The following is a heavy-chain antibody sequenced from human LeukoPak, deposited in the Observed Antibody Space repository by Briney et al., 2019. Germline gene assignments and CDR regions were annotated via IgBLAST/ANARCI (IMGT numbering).Heavy chain of an antibody. D-gene: IGHD6-13*01. CDR2: INPNSGNT. V-gene: IGHV1-8*03. CDR1: GYTFTGYY. CDR3: ARGLGYSSSWYSAYYYYYMDV. J-gene: IGHJ6*03. Sequence: ASVKVSCKASGYTFTGYYMHWVRQAPGQGLEWMGWINPNSGNTGYAQKFQGRVTITRNTSISTAYMELSSLRSEDTAVYYCARGLGYSSSWYSAYYYYYMDVWGKGTTVTVSS.